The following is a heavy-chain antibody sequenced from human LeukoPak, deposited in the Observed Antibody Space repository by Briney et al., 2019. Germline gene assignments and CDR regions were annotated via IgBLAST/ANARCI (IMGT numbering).Heavy chain of an antibody. V-gene: IGHV1-2*04. D-gene: IGHD2-2*01. CDR2: INPNSGGT. Sequence: GASVKVSCKASGYTFTGYYMHWVRQAPGQGLEWMGWINPNSGGTNYAQKFQGWVTMTRDTSISTAYMELSRLRSDDTAVYYCARAVREDCSSTSCLYYGMDVWGQGTTVTVSS. J-gene: IGHJ6*02. CDR3: ARAVREDCSSTSCLYYGMDV. CDR1: GYTFTGYY.